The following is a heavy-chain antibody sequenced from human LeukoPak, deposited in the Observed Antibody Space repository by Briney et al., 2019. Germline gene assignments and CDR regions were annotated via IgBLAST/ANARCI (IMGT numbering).Heavy chain of an antibody. CDR1: GFTFSSYA. V-gene: IGHV3-23*01. CDR2: ISGSGGST. D-gene: IGHD3-3*01. CDR3: ARAERNAGVFDY. J-gene: IGHJ4*02. Sequence: PGGSLRLSCAASGFTFSSYAMSWVRQAPGKGLEWVSAISGSGGSTYYADSVKGRFTISRDNSKNTLYLQMNSLRVEDTAVYYCARAERNAGVFDYWGQGTLVTVSS.